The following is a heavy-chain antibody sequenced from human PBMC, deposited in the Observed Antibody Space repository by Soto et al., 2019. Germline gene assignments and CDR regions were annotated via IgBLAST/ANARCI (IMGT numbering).Heavy chain of an antibody. CDR1: GYTFTSHY. D-gene: IGHD2-2*01. Sequence: ASVKVSCKASGYTFTSHYVHWVRQAPGQGLEWMGIINPGVGSTAYAQRFQGRVTMTRDTSTSTVYMELSSLRSEDTAVYFCARERRRVVIRPHNFDYWGLGTLVTVPQ. CDR3: ARERRRVVIRPHNFDY. CDR2: INPGVGST. J-gene: IGHJ4*02. V-gene: IGHV1-46*01.